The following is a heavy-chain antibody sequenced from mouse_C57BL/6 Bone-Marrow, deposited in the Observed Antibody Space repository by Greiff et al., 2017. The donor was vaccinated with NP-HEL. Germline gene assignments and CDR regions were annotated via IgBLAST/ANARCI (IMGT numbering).Heavy chain of an antibody. V-gene: IGHV5-4*03. CDR2: ISDGGSYT. J-gene: IGHJ4*01. D-gene: IGHD2-10*02. CDR1: GFTFSSYA. CDR3: ARGPPSPYYAMDY. Sequence: EVKLMESGGGLVQPGGSLKLSCAASGFTFSSYAMSWVRQTPEKRLEWVATISDGGSYTYYPDNVKGRFTISRDNAKNNLYLQMSHLKSEDTAMYYCARGPPSPYYAMDYWGQGTSVTVSS.